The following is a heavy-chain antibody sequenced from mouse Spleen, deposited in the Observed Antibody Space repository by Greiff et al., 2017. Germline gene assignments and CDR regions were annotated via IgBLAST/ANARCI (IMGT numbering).Heavy chain of an antibody. V-gene: IGHV5-17*02. D-gene: IGHD2-1*01. CDR3: ARDYGNPFWYFDV. J-gene: IGHJ1*01. Sequence: DVMLVESGGGLVQPGGSRKLSCAASGFTFSSFGMHWVRQAPEKGLEWVAYISSGSSTIYYADTVKGRFTISRDNPKNTLFLQMTSLRSEDTAMYYCARDYGNPFWYFDVWGAGTTVTVSS. CDR1: GFTFSSFG. CDR2: ISSGSSTI.